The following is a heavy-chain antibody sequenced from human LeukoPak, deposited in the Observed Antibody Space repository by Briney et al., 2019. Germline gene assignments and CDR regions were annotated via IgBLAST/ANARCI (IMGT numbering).Heavy chain of an antibody. CDR2: INSDGSST. D-gene: IGHD3-22*01. V-gene: IGHV3-74*01. CDR1: GFTFSSYW. Sequence: GGSLRLSCAASGFTFSSYWMHWVRQAPGKGLVWASRINSDGSSTSYADSVKGRFTISRDNAKNTLYLQMNSLRAEDTAVYYCARALQKYLPMISNAFDIWGQGTMVTVSS. J-gene: IGHJ3*02. CDR3: ARALQKYLPMISNAFDI.